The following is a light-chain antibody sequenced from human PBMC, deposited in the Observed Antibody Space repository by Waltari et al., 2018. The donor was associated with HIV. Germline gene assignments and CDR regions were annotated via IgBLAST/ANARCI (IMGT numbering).Light chain of an antibody. Sequence: QSALTQPASASGSPGQSITISSTGTSSDVGGYNYVSWYQQHPGKPPKLMIYEVSNRPSGVSNRFSGSKSGNTASLTISGLQAEDEADYYCSSYTSSSTLVVFGGGTKLTVL. V-gene: IGLV2-14*01. J-gene: IGLJ2*01. CDR3: SSYTSSSTLVV. CDR1: SSDVGGYNY. CDR2: EVS.